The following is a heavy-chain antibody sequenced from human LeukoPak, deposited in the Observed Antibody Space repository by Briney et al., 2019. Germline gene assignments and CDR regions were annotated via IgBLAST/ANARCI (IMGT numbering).Heavy chain of an antibody. CDR1: GGSISSGSCY. D-gene: IGHD6-13*01. J-gene: IGHJ4*02. Sequence: TTSETLSLTCTVSGGSISSGSCYWGWIRQPPGKGLEWIGNIYYSGSTYYNPSLKSRVTISVDTSKNQFSLKLSSVTAADTAVYYCARSSLYSSSWYDHYWGQGTLVTVSS. V-gene: IGHV4-39*01. CDR3: ARSSLYSSSWYDHY. CDR2: IYYSGST.